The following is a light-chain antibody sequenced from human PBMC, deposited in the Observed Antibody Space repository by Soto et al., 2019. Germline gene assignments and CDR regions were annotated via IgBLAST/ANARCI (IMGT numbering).Light chain of an antibody. CDR2: DTS. J-gene: IGKJ1*01. CDR3: QQCGSSPS. CDR1: QSVSSSY. Sequence: EIVLTQSPGNLSLSPGERATLSCRASQSVSSSYLAWYQQKPGQAPRLLIYDTSSRPTCIPDRFSVSGSGTDFTLAISRLAPEQFAVYYCQQCGSSPSFRQGTKVELK. V-gene: IGKV3-20*01.